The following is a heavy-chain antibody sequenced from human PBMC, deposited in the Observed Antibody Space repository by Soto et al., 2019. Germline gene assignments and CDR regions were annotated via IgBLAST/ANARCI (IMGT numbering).Heavy chain of an antibody. CDR2: IYYSGST. V-gene: IGHV4-39*01. CDR3: ARLPGITMVRGSAFDI. CDR1: GGSISSSSYY. J-gene: IGHJ3*02. D-gene: IGHD3-10*01. Sequence: QLQLQESGPGLVKPSETLSLTCTVSGGSISSSSYYWGWIRQPPGKGLEWIGSIYYSGSTYYNPSLKSRVTISVDTSKNQFSLKLSSVTAADTAVYYCARLPGITMVRGSAFDIWGQGTMVTVSS.